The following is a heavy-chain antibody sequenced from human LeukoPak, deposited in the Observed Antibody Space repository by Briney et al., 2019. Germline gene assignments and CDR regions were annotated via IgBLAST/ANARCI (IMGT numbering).Heavy chain of an antibody. CDR2: MNPNSGNT. V-gene: IGHV1-8*01. CDR3: ARRNYGSESYSRLDY. Sequence: GASVKVSCKASGYTFTSYDINWVRQATGQGLEWMGWMNPNSGNTGYAQKFQGRVTMTSDTSISTAYMELSSLTSEDTAVYYCARRNYGSESYSRLDYWGQGSLVTVSS. J-gene: IGHJ4*02. D-gene: IGHD3-10*01. CDR1: GYTFTSYD.